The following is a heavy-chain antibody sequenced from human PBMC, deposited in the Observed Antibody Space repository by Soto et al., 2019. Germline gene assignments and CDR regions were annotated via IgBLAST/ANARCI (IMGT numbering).Heavy chain of an antibody. CDR2: IWYDGSNK. Sequence: GGSLRLSCAASGFTFSSYGMHWVRQAPGKGLEWVAVIWYDGSNKYYADSVKGRFTISRDNSKNTLYLQMNSLRAEDTAVYYCAREPPFYDSTQGAYYYYYGMDVWGQGTTVTVSS. V-gene: IGHV3-33*01. J-gene: IGHJ6*02. CDR3: AREPPFYDSTQGAYYYYYGMDV. CDR1: GFTFSSYG. D-gene: IGHD3-22*01.